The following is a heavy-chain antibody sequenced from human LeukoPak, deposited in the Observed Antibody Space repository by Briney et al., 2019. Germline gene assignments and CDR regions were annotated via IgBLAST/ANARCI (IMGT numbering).Heavy chain of an antibody. J-gene: IGHJ4*02. D-gene: IGHD2-2*01. CDR1: GFTFSNYA. V-gene: IGHV3-23*01. Sequence: GGSLRLSCAASGFTFSNYALSWVRQAPGKGLEWVSAISGSGGSTYYADSVKGRFTISRDNSKNTLYPQMNSLRAEDTAVYYCAKDLYCSSTSCHDYWGQGTLVTVSS. CDR2: ISGSGGST. CDR3: AKDLYCSSTSCHDY.